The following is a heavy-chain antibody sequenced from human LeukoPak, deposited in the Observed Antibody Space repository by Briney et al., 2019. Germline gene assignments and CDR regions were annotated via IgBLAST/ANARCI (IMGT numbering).Heavy chain of an antibody. Sequence: GGSLRLSCAASGFPFHDHDMYWVRQTPGKGLEWVSAISGSNGTTYYADSVKGRFTISRDNSKNTLYLQMNSLRAEDTAVYYCAKGKFNYYGSGSYGLDYWGQGTLVTVSS. CDR3: AKGKFNYYGSGSYGLDY. V-gene: IGHV3-23*01. J-gene: IGHJ4*02. D-gene: IGHD3-10*01. CDR1: GFPFHDHD. CDR2: ISGSNGTT.